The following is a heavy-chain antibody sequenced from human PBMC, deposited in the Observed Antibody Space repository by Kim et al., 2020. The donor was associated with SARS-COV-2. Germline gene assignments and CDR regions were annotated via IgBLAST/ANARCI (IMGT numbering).Heavy chain of an antibody. J-gene: IGHJ4*02. Sequence: GGSLRLSCAASGFTFDDYAMHWVRQAPGKGLEWVSGISWNSGSIGYADSVKGRFTISRDNAKNSLYLQMNSLRAEDTALYYCAKLFDSGYDWLPDYWGQGTLVTVSS. V-gene: IGHV3-9*01. CDR1: GFTFDDYA. D-gene: IGHD5-12*01. CDR3: AKLFDSGYDWLPDY. CDR2: ISWNSGSI.